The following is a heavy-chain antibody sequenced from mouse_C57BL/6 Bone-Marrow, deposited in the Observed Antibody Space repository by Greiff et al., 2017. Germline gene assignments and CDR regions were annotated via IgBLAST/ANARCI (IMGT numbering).Heavy chain of an antibody. CDR2: ISSGGSYT. D-gene: IGHD1-1*01. V-gene: IGHV5-6*01. CDR1: GFTFSSYV. J-gene: IGHJ4*01. Sequence: EVTLMESGGDLVKPGGSLKLSCAASGFTFSSYVMSWVRQTPDKRLEWVATISSGGSYTYYPDSVKGRFAISRDNAKNTLYLQMSSLKSEDTAMYYCARQTVVHYYAMDYWGQGTSVTVSS. CDR3: ARQTVVHYYAMDY.